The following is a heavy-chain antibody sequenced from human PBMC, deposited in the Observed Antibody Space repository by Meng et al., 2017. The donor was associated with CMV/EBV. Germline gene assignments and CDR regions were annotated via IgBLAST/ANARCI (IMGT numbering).Heavy chain of an antibody. CDR3: ARDYGGNSNYYYGMDV. CDR1: GFTFSSYS. V-gene: IGHV3-21*01. Sequence: GESLKISCAASGFTFSSYSMNWVRQAPGKGLEWVSSISSSSSYIYYADSVKGRFTISRDNAKNSLYLQMNSLRAEDTAVYYCARDYGGNSNYYYGMDVWGQGTTVTVSS. D-gene: IGHD4-23*01. J-gene: IGHJ6*02. CDR2: ISSSSSYI.